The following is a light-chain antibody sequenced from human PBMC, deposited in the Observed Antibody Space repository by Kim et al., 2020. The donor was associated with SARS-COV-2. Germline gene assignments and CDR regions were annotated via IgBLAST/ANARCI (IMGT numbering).Light chain of an antibody. CDR3: QQYGISMYT. Sequence: LPQGQRATLSCRPSKGVSSIYLAWYQQKPGLAPRLLINGASSKATGIPDRFSGSGSGTDFTLTISRLEPEDFAVYYCQQYGISMYTFGQGTKLEI. J-gene: IGKJ2*01. CDR1: KGVSSIY. CDR2: GAS. V-gene: IGKV3-20*01.